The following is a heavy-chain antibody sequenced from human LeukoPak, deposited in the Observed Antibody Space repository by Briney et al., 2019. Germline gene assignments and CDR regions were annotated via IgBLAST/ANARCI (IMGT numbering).Heavy chain of an antibody. CDR3: ARRIFGWYYFDY. D-gene: IGHD3-9*01. J-gene: IGHJ4*02. CDR1: GGSISSYY. Sequence: SETLSLTCTVSGGSISSYYWSWIRQPPGKGLEWIGSIYYSGSTYYNPSLKSRVTISVDTSKNQFSLKLSSVTAADTAVYYCARRIFGWYYFDYWGQGTLVTVSS. V-gene: IGHV4-59*05. CDR2: IYYSGST.